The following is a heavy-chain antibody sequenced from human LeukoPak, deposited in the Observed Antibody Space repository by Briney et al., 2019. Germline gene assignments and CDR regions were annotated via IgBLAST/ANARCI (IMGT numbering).Heavy chain of an antibody. CDR2: ISAYNGNT. J-gene: IGHJ4*02. V-gene: IGHV1-18*01. CDR1: GYTFTSYG. CDR3: AAAGYYYGSGSFDY. Sequence: ASVKVSCKASGYTFTSYGISWVRQAPGQGLEWMGWISAYNGNTNYAQKLQGRVTMTTDTSTSTAYMELRSLRSDDTAVYYCAAAGYYYGSGSFDYWGQGTLVTVSS. D-gene: IGHD3-10*01.